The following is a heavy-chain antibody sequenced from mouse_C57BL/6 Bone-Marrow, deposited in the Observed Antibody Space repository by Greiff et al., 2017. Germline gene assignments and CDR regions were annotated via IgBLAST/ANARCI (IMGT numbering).Heavy chain of an antibody. D-gene: IGHD2-3*01. J-gene: IGHJ3*01. Sequence: VQLQQSGAELVRPGASVKLSCTASGFNIKDYYMHWVKQRPEQGLEWIGRIDPEDGDTEYAPKFQGKATMTADTTSNTAYLQLSSLTSEDTAVYYCTRGGYYGAWFAYWGQGTLVTVSA. CDR1: GFNIKDYY. CDR2: IDPEDGDT. V-gene: IGHV14-1*01. CDR3: TRGGYYGAWFAY.